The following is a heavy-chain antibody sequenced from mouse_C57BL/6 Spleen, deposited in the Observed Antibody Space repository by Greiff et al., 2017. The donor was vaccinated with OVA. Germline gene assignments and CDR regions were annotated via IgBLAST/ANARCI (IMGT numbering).Heavy chain of an antibody. J-gene: IGHJ2*01. Sequence: EVQLQQSGPVLVKPGASVKMSCKASGYTFTDYYMNWVKQSHGKSLEWIGVINPYNGGTSYNQKFKGKATLTVDKSSSTAYMELNSLTSEDSAVYYCATIYYGYDGPYFDYWGQGTTLTVSS. D-gene: IGHD2-2*01. CDR1: GYTFTDYY. CDR2: INPYNGGT. CDR3: ATIYYGYDGPYFDY. V-gene: IGHV1-19*01.